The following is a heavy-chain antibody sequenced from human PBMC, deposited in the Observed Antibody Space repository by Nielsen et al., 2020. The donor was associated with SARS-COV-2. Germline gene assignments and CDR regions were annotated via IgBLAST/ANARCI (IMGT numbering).Heavy chain of an antibody. J-gene: IGHJ4*02. CDR2: ISAYNGHT. V-gene: IGHV1-18*01. D-gene: IGHD1-1*01. CDR1: GYTFTNYG. Sequence: ASVKVSCKASGYTFTNYGITWVRQAPGQGLEWMGWISAYNGHTNYPQKFQGRVTMTRDTPISTAYMDLSSLKSDDTAVYYCARAKWNWNDLDYWGQGTLVTVSS. CDR3: ARAKWNWNDLDY.